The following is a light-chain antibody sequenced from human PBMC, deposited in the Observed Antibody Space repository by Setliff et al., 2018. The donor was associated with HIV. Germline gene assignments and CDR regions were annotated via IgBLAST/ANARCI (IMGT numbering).Light chain of an antibody. J-gene: IGKJ1*01. CDR2: AAS. CDR3: QHYYNYPWT. Sequence: IRVTQSPSSLSASTGDRVTITCRASQDVTGYLAWYQVKPGKAPRLLIYAASTLQSGVPSRFSGSGSGTDFALTISRLQSEDSAIYYCQHYYNYPWTFGLGTKV. CDR1: QDVTGY. V-gene: IGKV1-8*01.